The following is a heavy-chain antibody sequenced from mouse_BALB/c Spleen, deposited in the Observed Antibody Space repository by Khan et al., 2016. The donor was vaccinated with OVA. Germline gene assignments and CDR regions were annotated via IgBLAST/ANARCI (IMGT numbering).Heavy chain of an antibody. CDR2: IDPANGHT. CDR1: GFNIKDTY. V-gene: IGHV14-3*02. CDR3: TRPIYYYDALDY. D-gene: IGHD1-1*01. Sequence: EVQLQQSGAELVKSGASVKLSCTASGFNIKDTYIHWVKQRPEQGLEWIGRIDPANGHTKYDPKFPGKATLTADTSSNTAYLQLISLTSEDTAVYYCTRPIYYYDALDYWGQGTSVAVSS. J-gene: IGHJ4*01.